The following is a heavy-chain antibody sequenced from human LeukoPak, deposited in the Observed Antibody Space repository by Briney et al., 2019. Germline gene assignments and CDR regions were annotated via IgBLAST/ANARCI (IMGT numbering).Heavy chain of an antibody. Sequence: SETLSLTCTVSGGSISSYHWSWIRQPPGKGLEWIGYIYYSGSTNYNPSLKSRVTISVDTSKNQFSLKLSSVTAADTAVYYCARQLNNDYFDYWGQGTLVTVSS. D-gene: IGHD1/OR15-1a*01. CDR1: GGSISSYH. CDR3: ARQLNNDYFDY. CDR2: IYYSGST. V-gene: IGHV4-59*08. J-gene: IGHJ4*02.